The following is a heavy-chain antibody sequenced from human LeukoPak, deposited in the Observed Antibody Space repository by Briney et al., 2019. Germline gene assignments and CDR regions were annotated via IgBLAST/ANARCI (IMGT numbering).Heavy chain of an antibody. D-gene: IGHD3-16*01. V-gene: IGHV4-34*01. CDR3: ARALPGGTDDY. J-gene: IGHJ4*02. CDR1: GGSFSGYY. CDR2: INHSGST. Sequence: PSETLSLTCAVYGGSFSGYYWSWIRQPPGKGLEWIGEINHSGSTNYNPSLKSRVTISVDTSKNQFSLKLSSVTAADTAVYYCARALPGGTDDYRGQGTLVTVSS.